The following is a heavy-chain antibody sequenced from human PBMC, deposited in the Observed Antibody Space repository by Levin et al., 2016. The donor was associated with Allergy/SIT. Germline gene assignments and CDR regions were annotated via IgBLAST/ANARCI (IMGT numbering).Heavy chain of an antibody. D-gene: IGHD2-15*01. J-gene: IGHJ3*02. CDR2: IGQDENTK. CDR1: GFSFSTYW. V-gene: IGHV3-7*03. CDR3: ASLDCSTAACRGAAFHI. Sequence: GGSLRLSCAASGFSFSTYWMSWVRQAPGKGLEWVANIGQDENTKYYVDSVKGRFTSSRDNAKNSLYLQMSSLRVEDTAVYYCASLDCSTAACRGAAFHIWGQGTMVTVSS.